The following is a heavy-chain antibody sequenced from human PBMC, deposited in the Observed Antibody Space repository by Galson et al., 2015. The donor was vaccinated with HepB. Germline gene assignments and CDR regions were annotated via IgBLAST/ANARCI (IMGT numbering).Heavy chain of an antibody. D-gene: IGHD4-17*01. CDR1: GGSISSGGYY. Sequence: TLSLTCTVSGGSISSGGYYWSWIRQHPGKGLEWIGYIYYSGSTYYNPSLKSRVTISVDTSKNQFSLKLSSVTAADTAVYYCARSTEGPDYGDAFDIWGQATMVTVSS. V-gene: IGHV4-31*03. CDR2: IYYSGST. CDR3: ARSTEGPDYGDAFDI. J-gene: IGHJ3*02.